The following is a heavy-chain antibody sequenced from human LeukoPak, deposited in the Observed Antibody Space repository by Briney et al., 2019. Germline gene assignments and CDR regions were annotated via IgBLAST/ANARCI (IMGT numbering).Heavy chain of an antibody. Sequence: GGSLRLSCAVSKFTFTFSSSWMSWVRQAPGKGLEWVGNIQPDGSEQYPVDSVKGRFTISRDNARKLVFLQMNSLRVEDTAVYYCARQSYAKFDPWGQGTLVTVSS. CDR1: KFTFTFSSSW. D-gene: IGHD3-16*01. V-gene: IGHV3-7*01. CDR2: IQPDGSEQ. J-gene: IGHJ5*02. CDR3: ARQSYAKFDP.